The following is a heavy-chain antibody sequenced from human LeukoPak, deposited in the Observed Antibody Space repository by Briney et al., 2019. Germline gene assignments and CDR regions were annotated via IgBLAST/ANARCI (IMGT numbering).Heavy chain of an antibody. Sequence: PGGSLRLSCAASGSTFSTYWMSWVRQAPGKGLEWVAVISYDGSKTKSADSVKGRFTISRDNSKSTVYLQINSLTTEDTAVYHCAKECHRVHDAFDTWGHGTMVTVSS. CDR2: ISYDGSKT. V-gene: IGHV3-30*18. CDR3: AKECHRVHDAFDT. J-gene: IGHJ3*02. D-gene: IGHD3-10*01. CDR1: GSTFSTYW.